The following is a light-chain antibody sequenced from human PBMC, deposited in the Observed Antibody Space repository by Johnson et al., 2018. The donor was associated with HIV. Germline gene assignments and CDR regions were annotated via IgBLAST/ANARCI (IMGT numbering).Light chain of an antibody. CDR1: SSNIGNNY. V-gene: IGLV1-51*01. CDR2: DNN. J-gene: IGLJ1*01. CDR3: GTWDNSLRTAF. Sequence: QSVLTQPPSVSAAPGQKVTISCSGSSSNIGNNYVSWYQQLPGTAPKLLIYDNNKRPSGIPDRFSGSKSGTSATLGITGLQTGDEADYFCGTWDNSLRTAFFLTGIKFTVL.